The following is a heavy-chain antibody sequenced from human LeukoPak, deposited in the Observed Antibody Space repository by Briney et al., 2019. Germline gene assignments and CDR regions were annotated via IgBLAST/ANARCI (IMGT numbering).Heavy chain of an antibody. J-gene: IGHJ4*02. Sequence: GASVKVSCQASRYTFTGYYMHWVRQPPGQGLEWMGRINPNSGGTNYAHKFQGRVTMTMDTSISTACVELSRLRSDDTAVHYCARDSTQRYYYDSSGYSYGVDFWGERTLVTVSS. V-gene: IGHV1-2*06. D-gene: IGHD3-22*01. CDR3: ARDSTQRYYYDSSGYSYGVDF. CDR1: RYTFTGYY. CDR2: INPNSGGT.